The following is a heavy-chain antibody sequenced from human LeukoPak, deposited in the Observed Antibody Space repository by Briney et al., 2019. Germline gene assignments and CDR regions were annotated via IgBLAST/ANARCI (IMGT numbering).Heavy chain of an antibody. D-gene: IGHD3-3*01. CDR3: ARDRGEAYDFWSGSPPNWFDP. CDR1: GFTFSSYS. Sequence: GGSLRLSCAASGFTFSSYSMNWVRQAPGKGLEWVSSISTSSSYIYHADSVKGRFTISRDNAKNSLYLQMNSLRAEDTAVYYCARDRGEAYDFWSGSPPNWFDPWGQGTLVTVSS. J-gene: IGHJ5*02. CDR2: ISTSSSYI. V-gene: IGHV3-21*01.